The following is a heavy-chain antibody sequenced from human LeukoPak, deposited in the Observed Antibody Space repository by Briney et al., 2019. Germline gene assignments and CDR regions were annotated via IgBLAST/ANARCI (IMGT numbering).Heavy chain of an antibody. CDR1: GYTFTGYY. V-gene: IGHV1-2*06. J-gene: IGHJ5*02. D-gene: IGHD3-3*01. CDR3: ARGRNYDFWSGYYLPKAFDP. Sequence: GASVKVSCKAFGYTFTGYYMHWVRQAPGQGLEWMGRINPNSGGTNYAQKFQGRVTMTRDTSISTAYMELSRLRSDDTAVYYCARGRNYDFWSGYYLPKAFDPWGQGTLVTVSS. CDR2: INPNSGGT.